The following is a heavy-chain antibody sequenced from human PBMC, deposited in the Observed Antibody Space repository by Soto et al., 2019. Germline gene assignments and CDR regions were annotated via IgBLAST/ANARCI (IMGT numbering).Heavy chain of an antibody. CDR3: AILTGSDFDY. CDR1: GGSFSGYY. CDR2: SNHSGST. V-gene: IGHV4-34*01. J-gene: IGHJ4*02. Sequence: SEPLSLTCAVYGGSFSGYYWSWIRQPPGKTLEWIGESNHSGSTNYNPSLKSRVPISVDTSKNQFSLKLSSVTAADTAVYYCAILTGSDFDYWGQGTLVTVSS. D-gene: IGHD3-9*01.